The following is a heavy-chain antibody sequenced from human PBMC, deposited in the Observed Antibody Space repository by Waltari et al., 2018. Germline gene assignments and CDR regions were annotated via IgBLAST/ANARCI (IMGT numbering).Heavy chain of an antibody. J-gene: IGHJ4*02. CDR1: GFTFSSYA. CDR2: ISGSGGST. Sequence: EVQLLESGGGLVQPGGSLRLSCAASGFTFSSYAMSWVRQAPGKGLEWVSAISGSGGSTYYADSVKGRFTISRDNSKNTLYLQMNSRRAEDTAVYYCAKALFWSGYQGYFDYWGQGTLVTVSS. V-gene: IGHV3-23*01. CDR3: AKALFWSGYQGYFDY. D-gene: IGHD3-3*01.